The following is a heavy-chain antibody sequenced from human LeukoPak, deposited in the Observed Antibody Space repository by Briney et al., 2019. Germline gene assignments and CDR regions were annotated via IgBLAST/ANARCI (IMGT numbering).Heavy chain of an antibody. CDR2: INDSGRT. D-gene: IGHD3-22*01. CDR1: GGSISSSNW. Sequence: SGTLSLTCAVSGGSISSSNWWSWVRQPPGKGLEWIGEINDSGRTSCNPSLKSRVTISVDTSKNQFSLKLRSVAAADTAVYYCASYYHDSSGYYQYYFDSWGQGTLVTVSS. CDR3: ASYYHDSSGYYQYYFDS. V-gene: IGHV4-4*02. J-gene: IGHJ4*02.